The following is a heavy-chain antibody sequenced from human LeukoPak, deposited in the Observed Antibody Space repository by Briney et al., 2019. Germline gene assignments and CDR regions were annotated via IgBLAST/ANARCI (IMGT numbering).Heavy chain of an antibody. D-gene: IGHD6-19*01. CDR3: ARAESIAVAGHFTEGYYYYYGMDV. CDR1: GFTFSSCA. Sequence: GGSLRLSCAASGFTFSSCAMSWVRQAPGKGLEWVSTFTGSGGSTYYADSVKGRFTISRDNSKNTLYLQMNSLRAEDTAVYYCARAESIAVAGHFTEGYYYYYGMDVWGQGTTVTVSS. J-gene: IGHJ6*02. CDR2: FTGSGGST. V-gene: IGHV3-23*01.